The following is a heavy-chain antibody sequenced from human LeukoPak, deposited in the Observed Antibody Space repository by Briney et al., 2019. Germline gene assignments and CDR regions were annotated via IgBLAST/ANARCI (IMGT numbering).Heavy chain of an antibody. CDR3: ARTSYDTSGDYYGGAFDI. CDR1: GFTFSSYE. CDR2: ISSIGSTI. J-gene: IGHJ3*02. Sequence: PGGSLRLSCTASGFTFSSYEMNWVRQAPGKGLEWVSYISSIGSTISQADSVKGRFTISRDNAKNSLYLQMNSLRAEDTAVYYCARTSYDTSGDYYGGAFDIWGQGTMVTVSS. V-gene: IGHV3-48*03. D-gene: IGHD3-22*01.